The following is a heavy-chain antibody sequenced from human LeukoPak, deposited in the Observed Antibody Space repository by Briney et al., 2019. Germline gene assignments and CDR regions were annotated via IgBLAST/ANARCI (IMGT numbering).Heavy chain of an antibody. CDR1: GFTFSSYE. CDR3: AREAAGSSDY. D-gene: IGHD2-15*01. J-gene: IGHJ4*02. V-gene: IGHV3-48*03. CDR2: ISSGGAMK. Sequence: QSGGSLRLSCVASGFTFSSYEMNWVRQAPGKALEWISYISSGGAMKYYADSVKGRFTISRDNPRNTLSLQMNSLRAEDTAIYYCAREAAGSSDYWAPGTLVTASS.